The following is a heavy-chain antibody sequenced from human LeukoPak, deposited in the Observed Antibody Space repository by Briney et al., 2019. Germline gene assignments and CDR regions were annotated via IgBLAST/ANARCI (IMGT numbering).Heavy chain of an antibody. V-gene: IGHV3-21*01. CDR2: ISSDATNI. CDR3: ARDGSGSGDC. J-gene: IGHJ4*02. D-gene: IGHD2-15*01. Sequence: GGSLRLSCVASGFTFSIYGMNWVRQAPGKGLEWVSSISSDATNIYYTDSVKGRFTISRDNAKNSLYLQMNSLRAEDTAVYYCARDGSGSGDCSGQGTLVTVSS. CDR1: GFTFSIYG.